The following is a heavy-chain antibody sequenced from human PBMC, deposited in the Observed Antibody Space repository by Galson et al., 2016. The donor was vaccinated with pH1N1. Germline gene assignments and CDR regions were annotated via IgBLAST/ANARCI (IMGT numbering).Heavy chain of an antibody. J-gene: IGHJ3*02. CDR3: ARARNYCGNEAFDI. CDR2: IIAIFNTP. D-gene: IGHD3-10*01. Sequence: SVKVSCKASGVIFNSYAINWVRQAPGQGLEWMGGIIAIFNTPNYAQDFQGRGTITADKPTTTVYLELSGLTSEDTAVYYCARARNYCGNEAFDIWGQGTMVIVSS. V-gene: IGHV1-69*06. CDR1: GVIFNSYA.